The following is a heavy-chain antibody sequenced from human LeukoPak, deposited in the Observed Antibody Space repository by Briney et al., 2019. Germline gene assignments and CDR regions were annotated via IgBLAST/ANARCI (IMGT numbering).Heavy chain of an antibody. CDR3: ARVRYYYDSSGYYYDY. Sequence: AGGSLRLSCAASGFTFSSYAMSWIRQPPGKGLEWIGEINHSGSTNYNPSLKSRVTISVDTSKNQFSLKLSSVTAADTAVYYCARVRYYYDSSGYYYDYWGQGTLVTVSS. CDR1: GFTFSSYA. D-gene: IGHD3-22*01. CDR2: INHSGST. V-gene: IGHV4-34*01. J-gene: IGHJ4*02.